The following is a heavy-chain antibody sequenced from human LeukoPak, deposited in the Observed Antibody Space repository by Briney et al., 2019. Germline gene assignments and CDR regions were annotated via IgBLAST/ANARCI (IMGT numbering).Heavy chain of an antibody. CDR1: GYTLTELS. CDR3: ARDNSNYYYGSGSYYKRIKESDYGMDV. J-gene: IGHJ6*02. Sequence: ASVKVSCKVSGYTLTELSMHWVRQAPGKGLEWMGGFDPEDGETIYAQKFQGRVTMTEDTSTDTAYMELSSLRSEDTAVYYCARDNSNYYYGSGSYYKRIKESDYGMDVWGQGTTVTVSS. CDR2: FDPEDGET. D-gene: IGHD3-10*01. V-gene: IGHV1-24*01.